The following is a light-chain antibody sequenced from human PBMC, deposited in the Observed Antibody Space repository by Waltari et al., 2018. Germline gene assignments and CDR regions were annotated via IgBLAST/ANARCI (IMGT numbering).Light chain of an antibody. CDR3: QQSYSHTRT. CDR2: AAS. Sequence: DIQMTQSPSSLSASVGDRVTITCRASQSISSYLNWYQQKPGKAPKLLIYAASSLQSGVPSRFSGRGSGRDFTLSSSSLQPEDFATYYCQQSYSHTRTFGQGTKVEIK. V-gene: IGKV1-39*01. CDR1: QSISSY. J-gene: IGKJ1*01.